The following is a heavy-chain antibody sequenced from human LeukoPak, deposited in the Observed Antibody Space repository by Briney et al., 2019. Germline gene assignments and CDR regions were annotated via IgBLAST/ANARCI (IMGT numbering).Heavy chain of an antibody. J-gene: IGHJ3*02. CDR2: IKQDGSDK. Sequence: GGSLRLSCAASGFTFNIYWMTGVAQAPGKGLEWVANIKQDGSDKYYVDSVKGRFTISRDNAKNSLYLQMNSLRAEDTAVYYCARDSIPGYDSSGYMVAFDIWGQGTMVTVSS. D-gene: IGHD3-22*01. CDR1: GFTFNIYW. V-gene: IGHV3-7*05. CDR3: ARDSIPGYDSSGYMVAFDI.